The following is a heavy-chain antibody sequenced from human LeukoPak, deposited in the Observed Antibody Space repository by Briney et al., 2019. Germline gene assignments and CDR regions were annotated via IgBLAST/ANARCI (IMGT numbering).Heavy chain of an antibody. D-gene: IGHD3-16*01. V-gene: IGHV1-18*01. J-gene: IGHJ6*04. CDR2: ISGYNGNT. CDR1: GYTFINHD. CDR3: ARVSRPSYGMDV. Sequence: GASVKVSCKASGYTFINHDISWVRQAPGQGLEWMGWISGYNGNTNYVQKFQGRVTMTTDTSTTTAYMELRSLRSDDTAVYYCARVSRPSYGMDVWGKGTTVTVSS.